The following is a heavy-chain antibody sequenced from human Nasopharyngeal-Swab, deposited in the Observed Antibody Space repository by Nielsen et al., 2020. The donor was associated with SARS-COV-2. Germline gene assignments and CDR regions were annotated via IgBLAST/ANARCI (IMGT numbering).Heavy chain of an antibody. V-gene: IGHV3-30-3*01. CDR3: ARAGGGYSYADY. J-gene: IGHJ4*02. Sequence: GESLKISCAASGFTFISYAMHWVRQAPGKGLEWVAVISYDGSNKYYADSVKGRFTISRDNSRNTLYLQMNSLRAEDTAVYYCARAGGGYSYADYWGQGTLVTVSS. D-gene: IGHD5-18*01. CDR2: ISYDGSNK. CDR1: GFTFISYA.